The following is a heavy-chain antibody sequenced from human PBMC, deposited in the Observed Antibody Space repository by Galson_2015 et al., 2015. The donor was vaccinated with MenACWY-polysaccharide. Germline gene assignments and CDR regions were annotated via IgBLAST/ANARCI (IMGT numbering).Heavy chain of an antibody. Sequence: SVKVSCKASGYTFTSYGISWARQAPGQGLEWMGWISALNGNTNYAQKFQGRVTMTTDTSTSTAYMERRSLRSDDTAVYYCARDSGEYYYGSGSYGRSGYYFDYWGQGTLVTVSS. J-gene: IGHJ4*02. CDR1: GYTFTSYG. D-gene: IGHD3-10*01. V-gene: IGHV1-18*04. CDR3: ARDSGEYYYGSGSYGRSGYYFDY. CDR2: ISALNGNT.